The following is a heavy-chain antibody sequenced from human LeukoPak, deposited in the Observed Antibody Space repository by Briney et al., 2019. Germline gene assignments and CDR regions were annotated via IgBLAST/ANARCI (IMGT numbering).Heavy chain of an antibody. CDR2: INPSGGST. CDR1: GYTFTSYD. Sequence: ASVKVSCKASGYTFTSYDINWVRQATGQGLEWMGIINPSGGSTSYAQKFQGRVTMTRDTSTSTVYMELSSLRSEDTAVYYCARVRAAPDYWGQGTLVTVSS. D-gene: IGHD2-15*01. V-gene: IGHV1-46*01. CDR3: ARVRAAPDY. J-gene: IGHJ4*02.